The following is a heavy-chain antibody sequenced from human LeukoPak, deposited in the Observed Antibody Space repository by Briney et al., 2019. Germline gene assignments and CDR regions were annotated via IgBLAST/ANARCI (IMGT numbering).Heavy chain of an antibody. CDR3: ANDQAGLVVY. Sequence: GGSLRLSCAVSGFTISSYAMSWVRQGPGQGLGWVSDYSGSGSSPYYVYSVTARFTLPRDHSKDTPYQKTNSLRAKDTGVYYCANDQAGLVVYWGQGTLVTVSS. CDR2: YSGSGSSP. V-gene: IGHV3-23*01. CDR1: GFTISSYA. D-gene: IGHD6-19*01. J-gene: IGHJ4*02.